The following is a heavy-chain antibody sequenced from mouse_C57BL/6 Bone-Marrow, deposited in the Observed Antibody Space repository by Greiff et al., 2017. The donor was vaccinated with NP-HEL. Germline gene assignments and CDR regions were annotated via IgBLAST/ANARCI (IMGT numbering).Heavy chain of an antibody. V-gene: IGHV5-17*01. Sequence: EVKLMESGGGLVKPGGSLKLSCAASGFTFSDYGMHWVRQAPEKGLEWVAYISSGSSTIYYADTVKGRFTLSRDNAKNTLFLQMTSLRSEDTAMYYGARDGYYPAWFAYWGQGTLVTVSA. CDR3: ARDGYYPAWFAY. J-gene: IGHJ3*01. CDR1: GFTFSDYG. CDR2: ISSGSSTI. D-gene: IGHD2-3*01.